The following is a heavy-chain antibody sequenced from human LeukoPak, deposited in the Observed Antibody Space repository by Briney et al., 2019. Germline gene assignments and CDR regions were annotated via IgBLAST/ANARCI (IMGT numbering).Heavy chain of an antibody. CDR3: ARDRAKRGNDFWSVKREGWFDP. CDR1: GFTFSSYS. V-gene: IGHV3-21*01. J-gene: IGHJ5*02. D-gene: IGHD3-3*01. CDR2: ISSSSSYI. Sequence: GGSLRLSCAASGFTFSSYSMNWVRQAPGKGLEWVSSISSSSSYIYYADSVKGRFTISRDNAKNSLCLQMNSLRAEDTAVYYCARDRAKRGNDFWSVKREGWFDPWGQGTLVTVSS.